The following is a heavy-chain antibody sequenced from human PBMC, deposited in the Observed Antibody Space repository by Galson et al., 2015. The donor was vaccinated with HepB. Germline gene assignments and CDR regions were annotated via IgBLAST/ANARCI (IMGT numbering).Heavy chain of an antibody. CDR3: ARPNKYTPGGYYYYYMDV. V-gene: IGHV3-11*01. Sequence: SLRLSCAASGFIFSDYYMTWIRQAPGKGLEWVSYISNSGSTIYNADSVKGRFTISRDNSENSLYLQMNSLRAEDTAVYFCARPNKYTPGGYYYYYMDVWGKGTTVTVSS. CDR1: GFIFSDYY. CDR2: ISNSGSTI. J-gene: IGHJ6*03. D-gene: IGHD2-15*01.